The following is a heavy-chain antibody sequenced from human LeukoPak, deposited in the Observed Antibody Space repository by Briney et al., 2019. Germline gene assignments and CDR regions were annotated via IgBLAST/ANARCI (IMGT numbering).Heavy chain of an antibody. V-gene: IGHV3-48*04. D-gene: IGHD2-2*01. CDR2: ISSSSSTI. J-gene: IGHJ1*01. CDR1: GFTFSSYS. Sequence: GGSPRLSCAASGFTFSSYSMNWVRQAPGKGLEWVSYISSSSSTIYYADSVKGRFTISRDNAKNSLYLQMNSLRAEDTAVYYCARVAHRYCSSTSCSKGQYFQHWGQGTLVTVSS. CDR3: ARVAHRYCSSTSCSKGQYFQH.